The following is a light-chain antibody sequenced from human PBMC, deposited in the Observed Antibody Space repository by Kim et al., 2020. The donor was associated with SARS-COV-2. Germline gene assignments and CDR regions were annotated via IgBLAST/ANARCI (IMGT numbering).Light chain of an antibody. J-gene: IGKJ4*01. CDR2: WAS. Sequence: VTITCKTSQSVLYSSNNKNYLAWYQQKPGQPPKLLIDWASTRESGVPDRFSGSGFGTDFTLTISSLQAEDVAVYYCQQYYSTPLTFGGGTKVDIK. V-gene: IGKV4-1*01. CDR3: QQYYSTPLT. CDR1: QSVLYSSNNKNY.